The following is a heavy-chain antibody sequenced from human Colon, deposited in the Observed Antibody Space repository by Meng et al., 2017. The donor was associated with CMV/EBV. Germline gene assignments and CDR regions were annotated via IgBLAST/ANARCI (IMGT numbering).Heavy chain of an antibody. CDR1: NYSFSSDG. CDR2: ISDYNGAT. V-gene: IGHV1-18*01. D-gene: IGHD3-3*01. J-gene: IGHJ4*02. Sequence: KASNYSFSSDGISWVRQAPGQGLEWMEWISDYNGATKYSQKLQGRVTMTTDASTSTAYMELRSLRSDDTAVYFCARAGNYDPAYFDHWGQGTLVTVSS. CDR3: ARAGNYDPAYFDH.